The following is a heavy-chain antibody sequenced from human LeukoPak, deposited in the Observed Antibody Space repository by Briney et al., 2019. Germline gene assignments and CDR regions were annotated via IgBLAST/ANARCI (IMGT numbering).Heavy chain of an antibody. CDR3: ARTTEAHSWRKRYYDYYMNV. CDR1: GGYISSYY. V-gene: IGHV4-59*01. Sequence: TASETLSLTCTVSGGYISSYYWSWIRQPPGNGLEWIGYIYYSGSTHYNPSLKSRVTISVDTSKNQFSLKLSSVTAADTAVYYCARTTEAHSWRKRYYDYYMNVWGKGTTVTVSS. CDR2: IYYSGST. J-gene: IGHJ6*03. D-gene: IGHD6-13*01.